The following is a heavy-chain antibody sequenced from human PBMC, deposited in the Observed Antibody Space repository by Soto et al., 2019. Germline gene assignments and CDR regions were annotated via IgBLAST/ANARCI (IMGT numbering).Heavy chain of an antibody. Sequence: QVQLVQSGAEVKKPGSSVKVSCKASGGTFSSYTISWVRQAPGQGLEWMGRIIPILGIANYAQKFQGRVTITADKSTSTAYMELSTLRSDDTAVYYCAREDGQSYSSSWAYYYGMDVWGQGTTVTVSS. J-gene: IGHJ6*02. D-gene: IGHD6-13*01. CDR2: IIPILGIA. V-gene: IGHV1-69*08. CDR3: AREDGQSYSSSWAYYYGMDV. CDR1: GGTFSSYT.